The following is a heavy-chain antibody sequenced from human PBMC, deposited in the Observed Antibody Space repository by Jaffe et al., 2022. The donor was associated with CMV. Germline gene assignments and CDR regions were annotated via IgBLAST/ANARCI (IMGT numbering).Heavy chain of an antibody. CDR1: GFTVSSNY. CDR2: IYSGGST. Sequence: EVQLVESGGGLVQPGGSLRLSCAASGFTVSSNYMSWVRQAPGKGLEWVSVIYSGGSTYYADSVKGRFTISRDNSKNTLYLQMNSLRAEDTAVYYCARSLSGYESYYMDVWGKGTTVTVSS. V-gene: IGHV3-66*01. CDR3: ARSLSGYESYYMDV. D-gene: IGHD5-12*01. J-gene: IGHJ6*03.